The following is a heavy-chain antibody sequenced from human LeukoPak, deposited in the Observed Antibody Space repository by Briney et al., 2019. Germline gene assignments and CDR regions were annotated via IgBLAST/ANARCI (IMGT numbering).Heavy chain of an antibody. CDR1: GYTFTTYG. D-gene: IGHD3-22*01. CDR2: INAYNGNT. CDR3: ASRLQNYYDSSGYYVDAFDI. V-gene: IGHV1-18*01. J-gene: IGHJ3*02. Sequence: GASVKVSCKASGYTFTTYGISWVRQAPGQGLEWMGWINAYNGNTNYAQKFQGRVTMTRDTSISTVYMELSRLTSDDTAVYYCASRLQNYYDSSGYYVDAFDIWGQGTMVTVSS.